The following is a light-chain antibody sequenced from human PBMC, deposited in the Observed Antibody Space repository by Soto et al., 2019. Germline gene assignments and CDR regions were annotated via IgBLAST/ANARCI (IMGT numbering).Light chain of an antibody. Sequence: QSALTQPPSASGSPGQSVTISCTGTSSDVGGYNYVSWYQQHPGKAPKLMIYEVSKRPSGVPDRFSGSKSGNTASLTVSGLQAEDKADYSCSSYAGSNIVFGGGTKVTVL. V-gene: IGLV2-8*01. CDR2: EVS. CDR3: SSYAGSNIV. J-gene: IGLJ2*01. CDR1: SSDVGGYNY.